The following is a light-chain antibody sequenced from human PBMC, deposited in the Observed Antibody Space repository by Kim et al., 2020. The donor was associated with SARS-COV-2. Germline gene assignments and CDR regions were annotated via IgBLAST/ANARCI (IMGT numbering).Light chain of an antibody. CDR1: QGISSY. Sequence: ASTGDRVTITCRASQGISSYLAWYQQKPGKAPKLLIYAASTLQSGVPSRFSGSGSGTDFTLTISCLQSEDFATYYCQQYYSYHRTFGQGTKVEIK. J-gene: IGKJ1*01. CDR3: QQYYSYHRT. V-gene: IGKV1-8*01. CDR2: AAS.